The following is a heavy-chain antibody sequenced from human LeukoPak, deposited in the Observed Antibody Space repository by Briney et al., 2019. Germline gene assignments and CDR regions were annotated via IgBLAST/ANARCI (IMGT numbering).Heavy chain of an antibody. V-gene: IGHV3-74*01. Sequence: GGSLRLSCAASGFTFSSHWMHWVRQVPGKGPVWASRINRDGSSTDYADSVKGRFTISTDNSKNTLYLQMNSLRAEDTAVYYCAKDQGGYDSSGYFPFDYWGQGTLVTVSS. CDR2: INRDGSST. D-gene: IGHD3-22*01. CDR3: AKDQGGYDSSGYFPFDY. J-gene: IGHJ4*02. CDR1: GFTFSSHW.